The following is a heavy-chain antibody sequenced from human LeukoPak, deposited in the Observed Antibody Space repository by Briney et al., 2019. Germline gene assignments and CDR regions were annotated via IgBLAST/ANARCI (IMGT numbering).Heavy chain of an antibody. V-gene: IGHV3-21*01. Sequence: GGSLRLSCAASGFAFNSYSMNWVRQAPGKGLEWVASITTSSTYMHYADSVKGRFTISRDNAKNSLYLQMNSLRADDTAVYFCARHRYYFDYWGQGTLVTVSS. CDR2: ITTSSTYM. CDR1: GFAFNSYS. J-gene: IGHJ4*02. CDR3: ARHRYYFDY.